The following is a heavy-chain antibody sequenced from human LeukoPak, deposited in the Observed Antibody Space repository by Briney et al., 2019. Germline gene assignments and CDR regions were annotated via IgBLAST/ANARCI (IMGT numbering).Heavy chain of an antibody. CDR3: ARGVYDYVWGSYRFGPYYFDY. Sequence: SETLSLTCAVYGGSFSGYYWRWIRQPPGKGLEWIGEIKHSGSNNYNPSLKSRVTISVDTSKNQFSLKLSSVTVADTAVYYCARGVYDYVWGSYRFGPYYFDYWGQGTLVTVSS. CDR2: IKHSGSN. V-gene: IGHV4-34*01. D-gene: IGHD3-16*02. CDR1: GGSFSGYY. J-gene: IGHJ4*02.